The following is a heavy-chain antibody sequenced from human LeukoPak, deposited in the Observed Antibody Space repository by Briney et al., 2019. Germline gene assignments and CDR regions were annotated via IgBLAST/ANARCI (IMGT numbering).Heavy chain of an antibody. CDR2: ISAYNGNT. V-gene: IGHV1-18*01. J-gene: IGHJ4*02. CDR3: ARSIVATIGPPYYFDY. CDR1: GFTFTDYY. Sequence: ASVKVSCKASGFTFTDYYIHWLRQAPGQGLEWMGLISAYNGNTNYAQKLQGRVTMTTDTSTSTDYMEPKSLRSDDTAVYYCARSIVATIGPPYYFDYWGQGTLVTVSS. D-gene: IGHD5-12*01.